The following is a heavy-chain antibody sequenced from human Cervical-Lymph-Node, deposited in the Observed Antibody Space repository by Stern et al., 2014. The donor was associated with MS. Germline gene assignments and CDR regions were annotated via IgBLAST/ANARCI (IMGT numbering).Heavy chain of an antibody. D-gene: IGHD1-26*01. V-gene: IGHV2-5*02. Sequence: ESGPTLVKPTQTLTLTCSFSGISLNTSGVGVGWIRQPPGKALEWLALIYWDDDARHSPYLKSRLTIHKDTSNNQVVLTMTTMDPVDTGTYFCAYTSVMGSTVFDYWGQGTMVTVSS. J-gene: IGHJ4*02. CDR2: IYWDDDA. CDR3: AYTSVMGSTVFDY. CDR1: GISLNTSGVG.